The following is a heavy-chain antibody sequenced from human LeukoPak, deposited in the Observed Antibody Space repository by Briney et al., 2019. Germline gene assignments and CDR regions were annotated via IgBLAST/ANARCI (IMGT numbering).Heavy chain of an antibody. CDR3: ATLTGTTYPYYFDF. CDR2: LYHSGSP. J-gene: IGHJ4*02. CDR1: AASIRHYY. Sequence: SQTLSLTCTVPAASIRHYYRSWIRQPPGKGPEPTGNLYHSGSPNYNPSLKSRVTISIDTAKNQFSLRLRSVTAADTAVYYCATLTGTTYPYYFDFWGQATLVTVSS. V-gene: IGHV4-59*01. D-gene: IGHD1-20*01.